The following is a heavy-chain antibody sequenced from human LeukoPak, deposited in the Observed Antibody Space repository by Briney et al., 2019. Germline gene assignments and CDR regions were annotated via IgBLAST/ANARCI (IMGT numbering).Heavy chain of an antibody. CDR2: ISYDGSNK. Sequence: PGGSLRLSCAASGFTFSSYGMRRVRQASGQGLEWEAVISYDGSNKYYADSVKGRFTISRDNSKNTLYLQMNSLRAEDTAVYYCAKDEYYYDSSGYPSHWGQGTLVTVSS. V-gene: IGHV3-30*18. D-gene: IGHD3-22*01. CDR1: GFTFSSYG. CDR3: AKDEYYYDSSGYPSH. J-gene: IGHJ4*02.